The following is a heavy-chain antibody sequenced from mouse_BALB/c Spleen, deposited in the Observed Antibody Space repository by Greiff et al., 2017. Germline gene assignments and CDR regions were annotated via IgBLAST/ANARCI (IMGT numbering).Heavy chain of an antibody. J-gene: IGHJ4*01. D-gene: IGHD1-1*01. CDR1: GFTFSDYY. CDR3: AREGVYYYGSSLPYAMDY. V-gene: IGHV5-4*02. CDR2: ISDGGSYT. Sequence: EVQVVESGGGLVKPGGSLKLSCAASGFTFSDYYMYWVRQTPEKRLEWVATISDGGSYTYYPDSVKGRFTISRDNAKNNLYLQMSSLKSEDTAIYYCAREGVYYYGSSLPYAMDYWGQGTSVTVSS.